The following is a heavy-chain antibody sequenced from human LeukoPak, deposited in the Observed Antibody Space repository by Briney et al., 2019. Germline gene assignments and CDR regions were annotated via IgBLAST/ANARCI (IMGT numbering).Heavy chain of an antibody. CDR1: GLSFSDYA. Sequence: SGGSLRLSCAAPGLSFSDYAMNWVRRAPGKGLEWVAFISSDGGNKFYADSVKGRFTVSRDNSRNTLYLQMNSLTVEDTAVYYCARDNDPDYSSSPGWFDSWGQGTLVTVSS. J-gene: IGHJ5*01. V-gene: IGHV3-30-3*01. CDR3: ARDNDPDYSSSPGWFDS. CDR2: ISSDGGNK. D-gene: IGHD6-6*01.